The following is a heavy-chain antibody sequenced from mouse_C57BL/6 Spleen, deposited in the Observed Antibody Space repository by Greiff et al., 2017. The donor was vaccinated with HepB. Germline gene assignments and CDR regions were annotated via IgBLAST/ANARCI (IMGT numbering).Heavy chain of an antibody. J-gene: IGHJ3*01. D-gene: IGHD2-1*01. V-gene: IGHV14-4*01. CDR1: GFNIKDDY. CDR2: IDPENGDT. CDR3: TTDYGNYVRFAH. Sequence: EVQLQQSGAELVRPGASVKLSCTASGFNIKDDYMHWVKQRPEQGLEWIGWIDPENGDTEYASKFQGKATITADTSSNTAYLQLSSLTSEDTAVYYCTTDYGNYVRFAHWGQGTLVTVSA.